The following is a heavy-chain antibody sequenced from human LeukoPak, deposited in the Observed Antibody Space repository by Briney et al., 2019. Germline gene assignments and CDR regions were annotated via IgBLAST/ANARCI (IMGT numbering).Heavy chain of an antibody. Sequence: PSETLSLTCSVSGDSISSTTLYWGWIRQPPGKGLDWIGSINYSGGTYYNPSLKSRVTISVDRSKNQFSLKLSSVTAADTAVYYCATRGASDAFDIWGQGTMVTVSS. CDR3: ATRGASDAFDI. CDR2: INYSGGT. J-gene: IGHJ3*02. D-gene: IGHD1-26*01. CDR1: GDSISSTTLY. V-gene: IGHV4-39*07.